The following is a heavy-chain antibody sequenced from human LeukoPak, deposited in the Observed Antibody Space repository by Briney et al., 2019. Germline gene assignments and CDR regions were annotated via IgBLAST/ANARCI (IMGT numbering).Heavy chain of an antibody. CDR3: AKDARRGFDYSNSLEK. Sequence: GGSLRLSCAASGFTFNHYGMHWVRQAPGKGLEWVAVIWSDGSNKFYAASVRGRFTISREDSRKTVYLRMDSLTAEDTAVYYCAKDARRGFDYSNSLEKWGQGTLVTVSS. V-gene: IGHV3-33*06. D-gene: IGHD4-11*01. J-gene: IGHJ4*02. CDR2: IWSDGSNK. CDR1: GFTFNHYG.